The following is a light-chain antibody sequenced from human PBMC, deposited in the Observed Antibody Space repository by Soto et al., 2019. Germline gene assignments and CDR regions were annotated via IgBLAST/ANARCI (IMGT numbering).Light chain of an antibody. J-gene: IGKJ1*01. Sequence: DIQMTQSPSTLSASVGDRVTVTCGASQSISSWLAWYQQKPGKAPKLLIYDASSLESGVPSRFSGSGFGTEFTLTISSLQPDDFATYYCQQYNSYSKTFGQGTKVEIK. CDR3: QQYNSYSKT. CDR2: DAS. CDR1: QSISSW. V-gene: IGKV1-5*01.